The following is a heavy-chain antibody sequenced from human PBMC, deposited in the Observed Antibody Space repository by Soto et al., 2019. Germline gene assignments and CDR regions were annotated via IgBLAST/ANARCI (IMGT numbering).Heavy chain of an antibody. V-gene: IGHV4-30-2*06. Sequence: QLQLQESGSGLVKPSQTLSLTCAVSSGSISSGGYSWSWIRQSPGKGLEWIGYISHSGSAYYNPSLKSRVTISVDRSKNQFSLKLSSVTAADTAVYYCASGSHVPHYWGQGTLVTVSS. J-gene: IGHJ4*02. CDR1: SGSISSGGYS. CDR2: ISHSGSA. D-gene: IGHD6-6*01. CDR3: ASGSHVPHY.